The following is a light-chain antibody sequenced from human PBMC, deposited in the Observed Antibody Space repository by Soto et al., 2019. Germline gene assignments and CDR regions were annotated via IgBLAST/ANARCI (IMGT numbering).Light chain of an antibody. V-gene: IGKV3-15*01. Sequence: EIVLTQSPGTLSLSPGERATLSCRASQSVTNNQFAWFRQKPGQAPRLLIHGASTRAPGFPARFSGSGSGTDFTLTISSLQSEDFAVYYCQQYDNWPWTFGQGTKVDIK. CDR3: QQYDNWPWT. CDR1: QSVTNN. CDR2: GAS. J-gene: IGKJ1*01.